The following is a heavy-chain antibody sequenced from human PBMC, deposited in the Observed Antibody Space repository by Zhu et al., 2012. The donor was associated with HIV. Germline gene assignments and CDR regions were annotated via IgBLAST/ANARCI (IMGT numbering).Heavy chain of an antibody. V-gene: IGHV4-39*01. CDR3: ARAPRYFYDSSGYPGNYFDR. J-gene: IGHJ4*02. CDR1: GGSISNSNYY. D-gene: IGHD3-22*01. Sequence: QVQLQESGPGLVKPSETLSLTCTVSGGSISNSNYYWGWIRQSPGKGLEWIGSVSHSGNAYYNPSLKSRVTISVDTSNNQFFLKLSSVTAADTAVYYCARAPRYFYDSSGYPGNYFDRWGQGTLGTVAS. CDR2: VSHSGNA.